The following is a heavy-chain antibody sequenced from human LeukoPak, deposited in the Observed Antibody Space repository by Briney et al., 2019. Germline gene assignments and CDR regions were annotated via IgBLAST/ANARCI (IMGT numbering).Heavy chain of an antibody. CDR1: GFAFSNYA. CDR3: ARDVESNGYFPSGY. CDR2: ISSSGDTL. J-gene: IGHJ4*02. Sequence: PGGSLRLSCAASGFAFSNYAMNWVRQAPGKGLEWVAYISSSGDTLYYADSVKGRFTISRDNAKNSLYLQINSLRAEDTAVYYCARDVESNGYFPSGYWGPGTLVTVSS. D-gene: IGHD3-22*01. V-gene: IGHV3-48*04.